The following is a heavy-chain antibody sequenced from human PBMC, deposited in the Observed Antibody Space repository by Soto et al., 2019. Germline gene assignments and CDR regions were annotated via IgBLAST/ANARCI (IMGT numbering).Heavy chain of an antibody. J-gene: IGHJ4*02. CDR2: MNPNSGNT. CDR1: GYTFTNNV. V-gene: IGHV1-8*01. CDR3: ARVMLGGHSDY. D-gene: IGHD2-15*01. Sequence: ASVKVSCKASGYTFTNNVINWLRQAPGQGLEWMGWMNPNSGNTGYAQKFQGRVTMTRNTSIRTAYIDLSSLSSDDTAVYYCARVMLGGHSDYWGQGTLVTVSS.